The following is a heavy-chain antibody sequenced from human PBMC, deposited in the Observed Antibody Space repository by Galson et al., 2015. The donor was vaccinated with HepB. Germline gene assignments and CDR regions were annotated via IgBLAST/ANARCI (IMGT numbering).Heavy chain of an antibody. CDR2: INAANGNT. CDR3: ARDRKKYQLLYSGYYHGMDV. Sequence: SVKVSCKASGYTFRTYAMHWVRQAPGQGLEWMGWINAANGNTKYSKKFQGRVSIGRDTSASTAYMELSSLRSEDTAVYYCARDRKKYQLLYSGYYHGMDVWGQGTTVTVPS. V-gene: IGHV1-3*01. D-gene: IGHD2-2*02. J-gene: IGHJ6*02. CDR1: GYTFRTYA.